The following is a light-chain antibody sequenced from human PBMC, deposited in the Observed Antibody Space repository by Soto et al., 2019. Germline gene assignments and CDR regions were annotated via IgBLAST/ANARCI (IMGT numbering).Light chain of an antibody. Sequence: QSVLTQPASVSGSPGQSITISCTGTSSDVGGYNYVSWYQQHPGKAPKLMIYEVSNRPSGVSNRFSGSKSGNTASLTISGLQAGDEADYYCSSYTSGSAWVFGGGTKLTVL. J-gene: IGLJ3*02. CDR3: SSYTSGSAWV. CDR1: SSDVGGYNY. V-gene: IGLV2-14*01. CDR2: EVS.